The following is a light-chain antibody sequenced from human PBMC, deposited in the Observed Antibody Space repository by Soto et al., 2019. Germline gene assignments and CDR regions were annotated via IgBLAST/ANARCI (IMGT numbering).Light chain of an antibody. Sequence: QSVLTQPASVSGSPGQSITISCTGTSSDVGDYPYVSWYQQHPGKVPKLIIYEVTNRPSGVTSRFSGSKSENTASLTISGLQAEDEADYYCSSYSATNTLDFGSGTKVTVL. V-gene: IGLV2-14*01. CDR2: EVT. CDR1: SSDVGDYPY. J-gene: IGLJ1*01. CDR3: SSYSATNTLD.